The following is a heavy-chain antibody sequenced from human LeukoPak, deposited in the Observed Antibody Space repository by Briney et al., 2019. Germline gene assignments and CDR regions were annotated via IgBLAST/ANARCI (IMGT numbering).Heavy chain of an antibody. V-gene: IGHV3-23*01. CDR1: GFTFSNYA. CDR2: IASSGGDT. D-gene: IGHD6-19*01. Sequence: TGGSLRLSCAASGFTFSNYAMSWVRQAPGKGLEWVSTIASSGGDTYYADSVKGRFTISRDNSKNTLYLQMSSLRADDTAVYYCARDVWTGVAVSDYWGQGTLVTVSS. J-gene: IGHJ4*02. CDR3: ARDVWTGVAVSDY.